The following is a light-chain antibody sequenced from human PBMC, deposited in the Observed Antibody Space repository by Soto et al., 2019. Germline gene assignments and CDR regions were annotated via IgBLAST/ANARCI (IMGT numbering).Light chain of an antibody. CDR2: DAS. V-gene: IGKV3-20*01. CDR1: QSVTSDS. CDR3: QQYGSSPLT. J-gene: IGKJ4*01. Sequence: EIVLTQSPGTLSLSPGERATLSCRASQSVTSDSFAWYQQKPGQAPKLLIYDASSRATGIPDKFSGSGSGTDFTLTISRLAPEDFAVYYCQQYGSSPLTCGGGTKVEIK.